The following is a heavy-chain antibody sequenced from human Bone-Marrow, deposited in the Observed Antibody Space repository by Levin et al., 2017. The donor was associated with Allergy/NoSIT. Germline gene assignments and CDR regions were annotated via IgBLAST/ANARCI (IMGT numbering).Heavy chain of an antibody. CDR1: GFTFNSYA. CDR3: ARKRESYSSSWYGGGSFDS. Sequence: GGSLRLSCAASGFTFNSYAMNWVRQAPGKGLEWISYITSGGSTTNYADSVKGRFTISRDNANNSLFLQMNSLTVEDTAIYYWARKRESYSSSWYGGGSFDSWGQGTLVTVSS. D-gene: IGHD6-13*01. CDR2: ITSGGSTT. J-gene: IGHJ4*02. V-gene: IGHV3-48*03.